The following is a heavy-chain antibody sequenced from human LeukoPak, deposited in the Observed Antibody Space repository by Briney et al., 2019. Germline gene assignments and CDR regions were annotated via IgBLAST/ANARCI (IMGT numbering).Heavy chain of an antibody. V-gene: IGHV1-69*06. J-gene: IGHJ4*02. CDR2: IIPIFGTA. D-gene: IGHD5-24*01. Sequence: GASVKVSCKASGYTFTSYGISWVRQAPGQGLEWMGGIIPIFGTANYAQKFQGRVTITADKSTSTAYMELSSLRSEDTAVYYCASLGSTGRDGYNFDAYWGQGTLVTVSS. CDR3: ASLGSTGRDGYNFDAY. CDR1: GYTFTSYG.